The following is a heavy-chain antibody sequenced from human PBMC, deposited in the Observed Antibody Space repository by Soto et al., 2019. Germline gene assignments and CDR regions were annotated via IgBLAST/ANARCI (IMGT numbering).Heavy chain of an antibody. J-gene: IGHJ4*02. CDR1: GFTFSSYA. D-gene: IGHD6-25*01. CDR2: ISGSGGST. Sequence: PGGSLRLSCAASGFTFSSYAMSWVRQAPGKGLEWVSAISGSGGSTYYADSVKGRFTISRDNSKNTLYLQMNSLRAEDTAVYYCAKDRGVSSAYPGSAYFDYWGQGTLVTVSS. V-gene: IGHV3-23*01. CDR3: AKDRGVSSAYPGSAYFDY.